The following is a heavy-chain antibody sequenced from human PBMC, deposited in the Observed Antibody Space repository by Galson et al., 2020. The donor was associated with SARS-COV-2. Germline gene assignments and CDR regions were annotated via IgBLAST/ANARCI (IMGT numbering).Heavy chain of an antibody. Sequence: ASVKVSCKASGYTFTSYYMHWVRQAPGQGLEWMGIINPSGGSTSYAQKFQGRVTMTRDTSTSTVYMELSSLRSEDTAVYYCARDLISRGYSYGGMDVWGQGTTVTVSS. J-gene: IGHJ6*02. CDR2: INPSGGST. CDR1: GYTFTSYY. V-gene: IGHV1-46*01. CDR3: ARDLISRGYSYGGMDV. D-gene: IGHD5-18*01.